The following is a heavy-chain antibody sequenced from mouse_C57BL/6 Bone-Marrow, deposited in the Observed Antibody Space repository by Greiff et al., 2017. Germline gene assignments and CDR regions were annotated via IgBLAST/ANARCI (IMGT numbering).Heavy chain of an antibody. CDR3: ASSGTLCHSFGY. CDR2: INPTSGRT. V-gene: IGHV1-55*01. CDR1: GYTFTSYW. Sequence: QVQLQQPGAELVKPGASVKMSCKASGYTFTSYWITWVKQRPGQGLEWIGEINPTSGRTNYNEKFKSMVILTADNASNTAYMQLSSLTSEDSAVFYCASSGTLCHSFGYWGQGTTLSVSS. J-gene: IGHJ2*01. D-gene: IGHD1-1*02.